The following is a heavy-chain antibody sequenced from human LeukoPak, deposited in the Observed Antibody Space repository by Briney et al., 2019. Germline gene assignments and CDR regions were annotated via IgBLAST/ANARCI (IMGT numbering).Heavy chain of an antibody. Sequence: SETLSLTCTVSGGSISTYYWSWIRQPPGKGLEWIGYIYYSGSTNYNPSLKTRVTISVDTSKNQFSLKLSSVTAADTAVYYCARDGSYGAFDIWGHGTMVTVSS. D-gene: IGHD1-26*01. CDR3: ARDGSYGAFDI. V-gene: IGHV4-59*01. CDR1: GGSISTYY. J-gene: IGHJ3*02. CDR2: IYYSGST.